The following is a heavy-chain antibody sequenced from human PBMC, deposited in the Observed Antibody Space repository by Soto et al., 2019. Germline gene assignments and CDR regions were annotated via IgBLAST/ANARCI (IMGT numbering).Heavy chain of an antibody. Sequence: EVQLVESGGGLVQPGGSLRLSCAASGFTFSSYWMSWVRQAPGKGLEWVANIKQDGSVKFYVDSVKGRFTISRDNAKNSLYLQMNSLRAEDTAVYYCASWLKTSGWYVLLEGSFEHWGQGTLVTVSS. D-gene: IGHD6-19*01. CDR2: IKQDGSVK. V-gene: IGHV3-7*01. CDR3: ASWLKTSGWYVLLEGSFEH. CDR1: GFTFSSYW. J-gene: IGHJ4*02.